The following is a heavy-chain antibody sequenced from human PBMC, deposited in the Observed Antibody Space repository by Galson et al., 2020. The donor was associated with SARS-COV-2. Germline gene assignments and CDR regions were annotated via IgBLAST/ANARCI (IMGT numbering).Heavy chain of an antibody. CDR3: AGEGPSEGCTSTSCYTFDY. CDR2: ISSSGGPI. CDR1: GFNFRSYD. V-gene: IGHV3-48*03. Sequence: PGGSLRLSCAASGFNFRSYDMNWVRQAPGKGLEWVSYISSSGGPIFYADSVKGRFTVSRDNSKQSLFLQMNSLRSEDTAIYYCAGEGPSEGCTSTSCYTFDYWGRGTLVTVSS. D-gene: IGHD2-2*02. J-gene: IGHJ4*02.